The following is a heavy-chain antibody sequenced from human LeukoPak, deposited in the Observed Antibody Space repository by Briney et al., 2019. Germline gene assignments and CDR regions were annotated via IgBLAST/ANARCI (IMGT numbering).Heavy chain of an antibody. D-gene: IGHD6-19*01. CDR3: ARGPERYSGGWYYFNY. J-gene: IGHJ4*02. V-gene: IGHV4-59*01. Sequence: SETLSLTCTVSGGSLSSYYWSWIRQPPGKGLEWIGYIYYSGSTNYNPSLKSRVTVSVDTSKNQFSLKLSSVTAADTAVYYCARGPERYSGGWYYFNYWGQGTPVTVSS. CDR2: IYYSGST. CDR1: GGSLSSYY.